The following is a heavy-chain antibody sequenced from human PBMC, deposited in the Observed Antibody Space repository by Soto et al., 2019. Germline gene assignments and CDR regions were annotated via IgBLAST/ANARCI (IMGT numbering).Heavy chain of an antibody. J-gene: IGHJ4*02. Sequence: GASVKVSCKASGYTFTSYYMHWVRQAPGQGLEWMGIINPSGGSTSYAQKFQGRVTMTRDTSTSTVYMELSSLRSEDTAEYYCARDENDFLSGYSGFYYWGQGNLVTVSS. CDR2: INPSGGST. CDR1: GYTFTSYY. CDR3: ARDENDFLSGYSGFYY. D-gene: IGHD3-3*01. V-gene: IGHV1-46*03.